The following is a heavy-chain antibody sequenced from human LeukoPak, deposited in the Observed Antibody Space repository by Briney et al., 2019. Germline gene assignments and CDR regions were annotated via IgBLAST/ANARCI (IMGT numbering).Heavy chain of an antibody. V-gene: IGHV4-39*01. D-gene: IGHD1-26*01. J-gene: IGHJ4*02. CDR1: GGSISSSSYY. Sequence: SETLSLTCTVSGGSISSSSYYWGWIRQPPGKGLEWIGSIYYSGSTYYNPSLKSRVTISVDTSKNQFSLKLSSVTAADTAVHYCARRVGATTNWFDYWGQGTLVTVSS. CDR2: IYYSGST. CDR3: ARRVGATTNWFDY.